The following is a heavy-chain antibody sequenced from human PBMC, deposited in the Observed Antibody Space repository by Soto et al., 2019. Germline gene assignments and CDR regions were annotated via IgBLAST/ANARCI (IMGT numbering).Heavy chain of an antibody. CDR1: GVTLSSYV. D-gene: IGHD2-21*02. CDR3: AKSTYCTGDCYSKDFDS. V-gene: IGHV3-23*01. Sequence: LRLSCAASGVTLSSYVMNWVRQAPGEGLEWVSTIRPTGDATHYADSVKGRFTISRDNLKNTLYLQMNSLRAEDTAVYYCAKSTYCTGDCYSKDFDSWGQGTLVTVSS. CDR2: IRPTGDAT. J-gene: IGHJ4*02.